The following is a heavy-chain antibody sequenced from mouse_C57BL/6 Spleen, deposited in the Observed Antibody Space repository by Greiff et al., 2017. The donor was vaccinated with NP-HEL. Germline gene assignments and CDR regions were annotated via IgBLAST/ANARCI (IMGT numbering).Heavy chain of an antibody. D-gene: IGHD1-1*01. CDR3: ARGNYYGSSPLFDY. CDR2: IHPNSGST. V-gene: IGHV1-64*01. CDR1: GYTFTSYW. J-gene: IGHJ2*01. Sequence: QVQLQQPGAELVKPGASVKLSCKASGYTFTSYWMHWVKQRPGQGLEWIGMIHPNSGSTNYNEKFKSKATLNVDKSSGTAYMQLSSLTSEDSAVYYCARGNYYGSSPLFDYWGQGTTLTVSS.